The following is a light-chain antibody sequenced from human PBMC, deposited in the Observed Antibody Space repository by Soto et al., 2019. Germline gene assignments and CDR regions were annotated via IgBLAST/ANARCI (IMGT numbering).Light chain of an antibody. CDR3: QQYGKSRFI. CDR1: QSVSSNY. CDR2: GAS. V-gene: IGKV3-20*01. J-gene: IGKJ3*01. Sequence: EIVLTQSPGTLSLSPGERATLSCRASQSVSSNYLAWYQQKPGQAPRLLIYGASSRATGIPDRFSGSGSGTDFTRTISRLEPEDFAVCYCQQYGKSRFIFGPGTKVDIK.